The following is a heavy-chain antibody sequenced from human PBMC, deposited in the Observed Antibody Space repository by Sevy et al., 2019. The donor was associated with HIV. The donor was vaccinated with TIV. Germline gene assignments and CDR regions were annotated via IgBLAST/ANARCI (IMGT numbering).Heavy chain of an antibody. D-gene: IGHD3-3*01. V-gene: IGHV4-59*01. CDR3: ARDHKGFWSGYYTWWFDP. CDR2: IYYSGSA. J-gene: IGHJ5*02. CDR1: GGSISSYY. Sequence: KSSETLSLTCTVSGGSISSYYWSWIRQPPGKGLEWIGYIYYSGSANYNPSLKSRVTISVDTSKNQFSLKLSSVTAADTAVYYCARDHKGFWSGYYTWWFDPWGQGTLVTVSS.